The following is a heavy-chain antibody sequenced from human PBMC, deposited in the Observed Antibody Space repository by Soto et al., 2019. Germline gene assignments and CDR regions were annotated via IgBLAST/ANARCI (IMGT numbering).Heavy chain of an antibody. J-gene: IGHJ4*02. Sequence: QLQLQESGPGLVKPSETLSLTCTVSGGSISSSSYYWGWIRQPPGQGLEWIGSIYYSGSTYYNPSIKSGGTKSVDTSKNQCSLKLSSVTAADTAVYYCASHYYGSGSYARYPDYWGQGTLVTVSS. CDR3: ASHYYGSGSYARYPDY. D-gene: IGHD3-10*01. CDR1: GGSISSSSYY. CDR2: IYYSGST. V-gene: IGHV4-39*01.